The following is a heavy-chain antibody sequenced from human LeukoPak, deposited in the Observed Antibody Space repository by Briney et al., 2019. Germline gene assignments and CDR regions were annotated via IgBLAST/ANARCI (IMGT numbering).Heavy chain of an antibody. V-gene: IGHV4-30-4*01. Sequence: SQTLSLTCTVSGGSISSGDYYWSWIRQPPGKGLEWIGYIYYSGSTYYNPSLKSRVTISVDTSKNQFSLKLSSVTAAGTAVYYCAGRSIAAAGGWFDPWGQGTLVTVSS. D-gene: IGHD6-13*01. J-gene: IGHJ5*02. CDR3: AGRSIAAAGGWFDP. CDR1: GGSISSGDYY. CDR2: IYYSGST.